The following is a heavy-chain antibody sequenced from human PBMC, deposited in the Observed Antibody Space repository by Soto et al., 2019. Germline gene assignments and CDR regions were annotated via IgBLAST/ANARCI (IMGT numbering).Heavy chain of an antibody. J-gene: IGHJ4*02. CDR3: ARRGSGNYYDY. V-gene: IGHV3-23*01. D-gene: IGHD1-26*01. CDR2: ISGSGDST. Sequence: AISGSGDSTYYADSVKGRFTISRDNSKNTLYLQMNSLRAEDTAVYYCARRGSGNYYDYWGQGTRVTVSS.